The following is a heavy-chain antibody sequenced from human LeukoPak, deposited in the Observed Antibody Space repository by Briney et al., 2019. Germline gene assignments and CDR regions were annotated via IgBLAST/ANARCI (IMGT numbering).Heavy chain of an antibody. V-gene: IGHV4-61*01. Sequence: PSETLSLTCAVSGYSISSGYYWGWIRQPPGKGLEWIGYIYYSGSTNYNPSLKSRVTISVDTSKNQFSLKLSSVTAADTAVYYCARVRRWLQHYYYMDVWGKGTTVTVSS. J-gene: IGHJ6*03. CDR3: ARVRRWLQHYYYMDV. D-gene: IGHD5-24*01. CDR1: GYSISSGYY. CDR2: IYYSGST.